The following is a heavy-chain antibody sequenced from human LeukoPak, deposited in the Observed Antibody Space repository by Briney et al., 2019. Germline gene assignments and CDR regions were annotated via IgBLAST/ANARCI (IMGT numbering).Heavy chain of an antibody. J-gene: IGHJ6*03. V-gene: IGHV4-4*07. Sequence: PSETLSLTCTVSGGSISSYYWSWIRQPVGKGLEWIGRIYTSGSTNYNPSLKSRVTMSVDTSKNQFSLKLSSVTAADTAVYYCARGSGTTSDYYYMDVWGKGTTVTVSS. CDR2: IYTSGST. D-gene: IGHD1-7*01. CDR1: GGSISSYY. CDR3: ARGSGTTSDYYYMDV.